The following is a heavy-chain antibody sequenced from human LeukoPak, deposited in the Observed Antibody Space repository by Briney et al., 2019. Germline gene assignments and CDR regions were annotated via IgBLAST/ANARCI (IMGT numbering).Heavy chain of an antibody. D-gene: IGHD4-17*01. J-gene: IGHJ4*02. CDR3: ARAVPYGDYGFDY. CDR1: GYTFTSYD. CDR2: MNPNGGNT. V-gene: IGHV1-8*01. Sequence: ASVKVSCKASGYTFTSYDINWVRQATGQGLEWMGWMNPNGGNTGYAQKFQGRVTMTRNTSISTAYMELSSRRSEDTAVYYCARAVPYGDYGFDYWGQGTLVTVSS.